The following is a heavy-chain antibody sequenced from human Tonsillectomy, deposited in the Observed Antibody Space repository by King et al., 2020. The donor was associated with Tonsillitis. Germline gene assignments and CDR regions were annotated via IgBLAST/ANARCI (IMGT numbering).Heavy chain of an antibody. CDR1: GFTFSHYA. CDR2: TSASGGVT. CDR3: ANEGKLGGAFNI. Sequence: VQLVESGGGLVQPGGSLRLSCAASGFTFSHYAMSWVRQAPGNGLEWVSVTSASGGVTYYADSVKGRFTLSRDNSKSTVYLQMSSLRAEDTAVYYCANEGKLGGAFNIWGQGTMVTVSS. J-gene: IGHJ3*02. V-gene: IGHV3-23*04. D-gene: IGHD7-27*01.